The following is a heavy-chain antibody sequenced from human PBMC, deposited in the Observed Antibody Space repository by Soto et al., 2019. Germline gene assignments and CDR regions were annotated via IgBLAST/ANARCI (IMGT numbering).Heavy chain of an antibody. CDR1: GYTLNEVA. CDR2: FDPDEAET. CDR3: TTYHGDYNFDH. J-gene: IGHJ5*02. V-gene: IGHV1-24*01. Sequence: QVQLVQCGAEVKKPGASVKVSCKVSGYTLNEVAMHWVRQAPGKGLEWLGGFDPDEAETIYAQHFQGRVTMTEDTSTDTVYMKLSSLRSEDTALYFCTTYHGDYNFDHWGQGTLVTVSS. D-gene: IGHD4-17*01.